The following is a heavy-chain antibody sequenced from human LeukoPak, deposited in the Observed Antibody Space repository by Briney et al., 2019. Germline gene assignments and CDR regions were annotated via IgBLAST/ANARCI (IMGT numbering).Heavy chain of an antibody. D-gene: IGHD3-9*01. CDR2: IYYSGRT. V-gene: IGHV4-59*02. J-gene: IGHJ5*02. CDR3: ARGRYSAGDNWFDP. CDR1: GGSVSSYY. Sequence: SETLSLTCTVSGGSVSSYYWSWIRQAPGKGLEWIGDIYYSGRTNYNPSLKSRVTMLIDTSKNQFSLKLSSVTAADTAVYYCARGRYSAGDNWFDPWGQETLVAVSS.